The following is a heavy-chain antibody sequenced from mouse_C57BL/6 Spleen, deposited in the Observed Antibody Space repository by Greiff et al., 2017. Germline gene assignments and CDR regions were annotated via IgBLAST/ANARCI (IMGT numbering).Heavy chain of an antibody. J-gene: IGHJ4*01. CDR3: ARNPSHYYGSSYDYAMDY. CDR1: GYSITSGYY. D-gene: IGHD1-1*01. V-gene: IGHV3-6*01. Sequence: EVQLVESGPGLVKPSQSLSLTCSVTGYSITSGYYWNWIRQFPGNKLEWMGYISYDGSNNYNPSLKNRISITRDTSKNQFFLKLNSVTTEDTATYYCARNPSHYYGSSYDYAMDYWGQGTSVTVSS. CDR2: ISYDGSN.